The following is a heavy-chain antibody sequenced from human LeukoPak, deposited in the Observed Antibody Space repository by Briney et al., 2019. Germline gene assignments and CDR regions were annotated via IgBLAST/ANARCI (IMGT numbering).Heavy chain of an antibody. V-gene: IGHV3-48*03. D-gene: IGHD3-10*01. CDR3: ASIKTYYYGSGSSYVDY. J-gene: IGHJ4*02. Sequence: GGSLRLSCAASGFTFSSYEMNWVRQAPGKGLEWVSYISSSGSTIYYADSVKGRFTISRDNAKNSLYLQMNRLRAEDTAVYYCASIKTYYYGSGSSYVDYWGQGTLVTVSS. CDR1: GFTFSSYE. CDR2: ISSSGSTI.